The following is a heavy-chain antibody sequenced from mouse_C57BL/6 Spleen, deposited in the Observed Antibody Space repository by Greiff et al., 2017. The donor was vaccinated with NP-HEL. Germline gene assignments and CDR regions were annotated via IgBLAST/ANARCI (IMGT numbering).Heavy chain of an antibody. Sequence: QVQLQQPGAELVMPGASVKLSCKASGYTFTSYWMHWVKQRPGQGLEWIGEIDPSDSYTNYNQKFKGKSTLTVDKSSSTAYMQLSSLTSEDSAVYYCARGAITTVVASFDYWGQGTTLTVSS. CDR3: ARGAITTVVASFDY. V-gene: IGHV1-69*01. J-gene: IGHJ2*01. CDR2: IDPSDSYT. D-gene: IGHD1-1*01. CDR1: GYTFTSYW.